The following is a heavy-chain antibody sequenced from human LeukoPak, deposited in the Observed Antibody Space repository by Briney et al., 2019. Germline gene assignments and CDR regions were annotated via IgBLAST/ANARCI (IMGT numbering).Heavy chain of an antibody. J-gene: IGHJ6*02. V-gene: IGHV1-8*01. CDR3: ARAPSYYYGMDV. CDR1: GYTFTSYD. CDR2: MNPNSGNT. Sequence: ASVKVSCKASGYTFTSYDINWVRQATGQGLEWMGWMNPNSGNTGYAQKFQGRVTMTRNTSISTAYMELSSLRSEDTAVYYCARAPSYYYGMDVWGQGTTVTVSS.